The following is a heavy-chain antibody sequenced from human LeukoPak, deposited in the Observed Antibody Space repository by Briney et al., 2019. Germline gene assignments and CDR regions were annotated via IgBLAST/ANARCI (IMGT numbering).Heavy chain of an antibody. V-gene: IGHV3-9*03. CDR3: AKAKGSLLWFGELSLDY. D-gene: IGHD3-10*01. CDR1: GFTFDDYA. J-gene: IGHJ4*02. Sequence: GRSLRLSCAASGFTFDDYAMHWVRQAAGKGLEWVSGISWNSGSIGYADSVKGRFTISRDNAKNSLYLQMNSLRAEDMALYYCAKAKGSLLWFGELSLDYWGQGTLVTVSS. CDR2: ISWNSGSI.